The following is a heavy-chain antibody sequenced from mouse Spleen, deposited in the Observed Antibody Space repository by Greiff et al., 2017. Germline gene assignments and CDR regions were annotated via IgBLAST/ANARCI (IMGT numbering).Heavy chain of an antibody. V-gene: IGHV1-54*01. J-gene: IGHJ4*01. CDR2: INPGSGGT. CDR3: ARDGDYVGAMDY. CDR1: GYAFTNYL. D-gene: IGHD2-13*01. Sequence: VQLQQSGAELVRPGTSVKVSCKASGYAFTNYLIEWVKQRPGQGLEWIGVINPGSGGTNYNEKFKGKATLTADKSSSTAYMQLSSLTSEDSAVYFCARDGDYVGAMDYWGQGTSVTVSS.